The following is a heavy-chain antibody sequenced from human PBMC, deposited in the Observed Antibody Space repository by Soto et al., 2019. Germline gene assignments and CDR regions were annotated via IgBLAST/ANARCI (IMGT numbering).Heavy chain of an antibody. J-gene: IGHJ4*02. CDR1: GGSISSGGYS. Sequence: QLQLQESGSGLVKPSQTLSLTCAVSGGSISSGGYSWSWIRQPPGKGLEWIGYIYHSGSTYYNPSLMSRVTISVDRSNNQFSLKLSSVTAADTAVYYCARVWGSSSPIFDYWGQGTLVTVSS. CDR2: IYHSGST. D-gene: IGHD6-6*01. V-gene: IGHV4-30-2*01. CDR3: ARVWGSSSPIFDY.